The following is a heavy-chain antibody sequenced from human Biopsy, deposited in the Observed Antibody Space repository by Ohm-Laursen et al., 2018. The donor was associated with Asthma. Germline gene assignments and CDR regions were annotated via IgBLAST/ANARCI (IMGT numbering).Heavy chain of an antibody. CDR1: GYTFISFA. J-gene: IGHJ3*01. CDR3: ARTYYDFLTGQVKDVFGV. V-gene: IGHV1-3*04. Sequence: SVTVSCKAYGYTFISFAIHWVRQAPGQRLEWMGWVNTGNGDTKYSQKFQGRVTITRDTSASTAYMELRSLRSEDTATYYCARTYYDFLTGQVKDVFGVWGQGTMVTVSS. CDR2: VNTGNGDT. D-gene: IGHD3-9*01.